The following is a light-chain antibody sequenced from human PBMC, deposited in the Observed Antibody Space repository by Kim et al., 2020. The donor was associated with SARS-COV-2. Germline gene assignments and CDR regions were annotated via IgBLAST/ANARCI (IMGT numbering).Light chain of an antibody. CDR3: TSYTSSSALV. CDR2: DVS. V-gene: IGLV2-14*03. Sequence: GQSSTISSTGTGSTVGVYTLFSWYQRHPGKPPKLMIYDVSSRPSGVSNRFSASNSATPASLTFSGLQAEDGANYSGTSYTSSSALVFGGGTKLTVL. CDR1: GSTVGVYTL. J-gene: IGLJ2*01.